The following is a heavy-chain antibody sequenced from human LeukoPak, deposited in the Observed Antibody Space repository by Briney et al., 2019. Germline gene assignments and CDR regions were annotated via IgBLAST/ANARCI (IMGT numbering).Heavy chain of an antibody. V-gene: IGHV4-4*09. CDR1: GGSISSYY. Sequence: SETLSLTCTVSGGSISSYYWSWIRQPPGKGLEWIGYIYTSGSTNYSPSLKSRVTISVDTSKNQFSLKLSSVTAADTAVYYCASVSRSEWLREYYFDYWGQGTLVTVSS. D-gene: IGHD5-12*01. CDR2: IYTSGST. CDR3: ASVSRSEWLREYYFDY. J-gene: IGHJ4*02.